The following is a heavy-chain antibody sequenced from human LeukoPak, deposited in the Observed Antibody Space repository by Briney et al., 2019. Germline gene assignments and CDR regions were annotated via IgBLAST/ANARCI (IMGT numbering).Heavy chain of an antibody. CDR1: GGSISSYY. CDR2: IYYRWST. Sequence: PSETLSLTCTVSGGSISSYYWSWIRQPPAKGLEWIGYIYYRWSTNYNPSLKSRVTISVDTSKNLFSLKLSSVTAADTAVYYCARGPYDFWSGYYATTYYYYYMDVWGKGTTVTVSS. D-gene: IGHD3-3*01. CDR3: ARGPYDFWSGYYATTYYYYYMDV. V-gene: IGHV4-59*01. J-gene: IGHJ6*03.